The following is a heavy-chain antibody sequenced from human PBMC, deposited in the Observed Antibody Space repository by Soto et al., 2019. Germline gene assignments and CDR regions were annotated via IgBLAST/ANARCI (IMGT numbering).Heavy chain of an antibody. D-gene: IGHD3-22*01. J-gene: IGHJ4*02. V-gene: IGHV1-3*01. CDR1: GYMFTKSA. Sequence: ASVKVSCKASGYMFTKSAMHWVRQAPGQRLEWMGWISGDSGNTKYSPKLQDRVTITRDTSTSTVYMELSSLRSEDTAVYYCARERDDSSGYYRFDYWGQGTLVTVSS. CDR3: ARERDDSSGYYRFDY. CDR2: ISGDSGNT.